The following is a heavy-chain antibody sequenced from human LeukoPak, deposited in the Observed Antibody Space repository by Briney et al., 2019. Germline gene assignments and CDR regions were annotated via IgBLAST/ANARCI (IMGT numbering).Heavy chain of an antibody. Sequence: ASVKVSCKASGYTFTSYYTHWVRQAPGQGLEWMGIINTGGGSTSYAQKFQGRVTMTRDTSTSAVYMELRSLRSEDTAVYYCARGPLYYYGSGRGYGMDVWGKGTTVTVSS. D-gene: IGHD3-10*01. CDR3: ARGPLYYYGSGRGYGMDV. V-gene: IGHV1-46*01. J-gene: IGHJ6*04. CDR2: INTGGGST. CDR1: GYTFTSYY.